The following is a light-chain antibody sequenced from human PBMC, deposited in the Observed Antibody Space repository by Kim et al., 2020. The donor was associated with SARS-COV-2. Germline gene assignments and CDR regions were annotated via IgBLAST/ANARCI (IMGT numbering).Light chain of an antibody. CDR2: EDN. J-gene: IGLJ2*01. V-gene: IGLV6-57*03. CDR3: QSYDSSNQV. Sequence: KPVTISGTRSSGSIASHYVQWYQQRPGSAPPTVIYEDNQRPSGVPDRFSGSIDSSSNSASLTLSGLRTEDETDYYCQSYDSSNQVFGGGTQLTVL. CDR1: SGSIASHY.